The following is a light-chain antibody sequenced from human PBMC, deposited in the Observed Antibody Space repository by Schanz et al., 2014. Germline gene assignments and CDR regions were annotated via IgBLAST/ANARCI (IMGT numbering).Light chain of an antibody. CDR2: GVT. CDR3: QSYDNSLSGWV. J-gene: IGLJ3*02. CDR1: SSDVGGYKS. Sequence: QSALTQPASVSGSPGQSITISCTGTSSDVGGYKSVSWYQQHPGKVPKVLIYGVTYRPSGVSNRFSGSQSGNTASLTISGLQAEDEADYYCQSYDNSLSGWVFGGGTKLTVL. V-gene: IGLV2-14*01.